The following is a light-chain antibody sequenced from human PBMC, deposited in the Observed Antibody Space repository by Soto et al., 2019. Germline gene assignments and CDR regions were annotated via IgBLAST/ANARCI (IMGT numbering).Light chain of an antibody. J-gene: IGLJ1*01. Sequence: SYELTQPPSVSVAPRKTARITCGGNNIGSKSVHWYQQKPGQAPVLVIYYDSDRPSGIPERFSGSNSGNTATLTISRVEAGDEADYSCQVWDSSSDPRGVFGTGTKLTVL. CDR3: QVWDSSSDPRGV. V-gene: IGLV3-21*04. CDR2: YDS. CDR1: NIGSKS.